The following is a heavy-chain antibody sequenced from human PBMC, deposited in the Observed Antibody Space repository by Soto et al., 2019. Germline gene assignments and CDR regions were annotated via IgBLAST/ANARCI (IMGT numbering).Heavy chain of an antibody. CDR3: AEDSYYHDSTGYYIFDY. J-gene: IGHJ4*02. D-gene: IGHD3-22*01. CDR2: MNPNSGNT. CDR1: GYTFTSYD. V-gene: IGHV1-8*02. Sequence: ASVKVSCKASGYTFTSYDINWVRQATGQGLEYLGWMNPNSGNTGYVQKFQGRVTLTRNTSISTAYMELTSLRAEDTAVYYCAEDSYYHDSTGYYIFDYWGQGTLVTVSS.